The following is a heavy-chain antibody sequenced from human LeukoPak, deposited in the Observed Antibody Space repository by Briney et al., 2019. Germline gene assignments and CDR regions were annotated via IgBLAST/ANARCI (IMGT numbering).Heavy chain of an antibody. CDR3: ARDKYSSSSPYFDY. D-gene: IGHD6-6*01. Sequence: PGGSLRLSCAASGFTVSSNYMSWVRQAPGKGLEWVSVIYSGGSTYYADSVEGRFTISRDNSMNTLYLQMNSLRAEDTAVYYCARDKYSSSSPYFDYWGQGTLVTVSS. J-gene: IGHJ4*02. CDR1: GFTVSSNY. V-gene: IGHV3-53*01. CDR2: IYSGGST.